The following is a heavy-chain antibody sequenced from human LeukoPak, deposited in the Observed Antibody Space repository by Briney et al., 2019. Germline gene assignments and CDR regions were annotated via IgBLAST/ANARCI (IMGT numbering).Heavy chain of an antibody. J-gene: IGHJ6*03. Sequence: SQTLSLTCTVAGGSISSGAYCWSWIRQRPGKGLEWIGYMYYDGSTYSNPSLKSRLTISVDTSKNQFSLKLSSVTAADTAVYYCARGPYYDFWSGYPYMDVWGKGTTVTVSS. CDR2: MYYDGST. CDR1: GGSISSGAYC. D-gene: IGHD3-3*01. CDR3: ARGPYYDFWSGYPYMDV. V-gene: IGHV4-31*03.